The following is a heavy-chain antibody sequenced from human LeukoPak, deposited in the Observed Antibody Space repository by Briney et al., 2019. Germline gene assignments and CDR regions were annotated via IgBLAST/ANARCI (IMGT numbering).Heavy chain of an antibody. CDR2: ISGSGGST. V-gene: IGHV3-23*01. D-gene: IGHD3/OR15-3a*01. J-gene: IGHJ4*02. CDR3: AKDFLDTVHRGPFDY. Sequence: GGSLRLSCAASGFTFSSYAMSWVRQAPGKGLEWVSAISGSGGSTYYADSVKGRFTIFRDNSKNTLYLQMNSLRAEDTAVYYCAKDFLDTVHRGPFDYWGQGTLVTVSS. CDR1: GFTFSSYA.